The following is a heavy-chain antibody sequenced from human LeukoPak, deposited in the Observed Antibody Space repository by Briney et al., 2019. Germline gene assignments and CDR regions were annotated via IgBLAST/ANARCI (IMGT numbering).Heavy chain of an antibody. V-gene: IGHV3-30-3*01. CDR2: ISPDGNKK. CDR3: AKVRSSGWHAPYHYYGMDV. J-gene: IGHJ6*02. Sequence: AGGSLRLSCAASGFTFSSSAMSWVRQVPGKGLEWVTLISPDGNKKYYADSVKGRFTISRDNSKNTVYLQMNSLKTEDTAIYYCAKVRSSGWHAPYHYYGMDVWGQGTTVIVSS. CDR1: GFTFSSSA. D-gene: IGHD6-19*01.